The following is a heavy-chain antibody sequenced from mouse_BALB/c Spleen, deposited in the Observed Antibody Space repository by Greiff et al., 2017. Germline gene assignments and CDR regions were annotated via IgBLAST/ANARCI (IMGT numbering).Heavy chain of an antibody. J-gene: IGHJ2*01. V-gene: IGHV10-1*02. D-gene: IGHD2-3*01. CDR2: IRSKSNNYAT. Sequence: EVQLVESGGGLVQPKGSLKLSCAASGFTFNTYAMNWVRQAPGKGLEWVARIRSKSNNYATYYADSVKDRFTISRDDSQSMLYLQMNNLKTEDTAMYYCVYDGYYFDYWGQGTTLTVSS. CDR1: GFTFNTYA. CDR3: VYDGYYFDY.